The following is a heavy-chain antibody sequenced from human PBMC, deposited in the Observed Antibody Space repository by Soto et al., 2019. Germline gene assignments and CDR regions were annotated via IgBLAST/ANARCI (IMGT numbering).Heavy chain of an antibody. V-gene: IGHV1-69*13. CDR3: AREGYCSGGSCYHHRPNWFDP. Sequence: SVKVSCKASGGTFSSYAISWVRQAPGQGLEWMGGIIPIFGTANYAQKFQGRVTITADESTSTAYMELSSLRSEDTAVYYCAREGYCSGGSCYHHRPNWFDPWGQGTLVTVSS. J-gene: IGHJ5*02. D-gene: IGHD2-15*01. CDR2: IIPIFGTA. CDR1: GGTFSSYA.